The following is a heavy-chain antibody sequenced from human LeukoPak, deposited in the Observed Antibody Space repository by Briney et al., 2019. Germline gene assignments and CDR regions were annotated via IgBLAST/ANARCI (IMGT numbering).Heavy chain of an antibody. CDR2: ISWNSGSI. D-gene: IGHD3-22*01. Sequence: GGSLRLSCAASGFTFDDYAMHWDRQAPGKGLEWVSGISWNSGSIGYADSVKGRFTISRDNAKNSLYLQMNSLRAEDTALYYCAKDTNYYDSSGLLYYYYGMDVWGQGTTVTVSS. V-gene: IGHV3-9*01. J-gene: IGHJ6*02. CDR3: AKDTNYYDSSGLLYYYYGMDV. CDR1: GFTFDDYA.